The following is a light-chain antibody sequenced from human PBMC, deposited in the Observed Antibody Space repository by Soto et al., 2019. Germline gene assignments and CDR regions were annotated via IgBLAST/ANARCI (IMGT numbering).Light chain of an antibody. CDR2: GDT. CDR1: RSNIGAGYE. Sequence: QSVLTQPPSVSGAPGQRITISCTGSRSNIGAGYEVHWYQQLPGTAPKLLIYGDTNRPSGVPDRFSGSKSGTSASLAITGLQAEDEADYYCSSHGGSNPFYVFGSGTKLTVL. CDR3: SSHGGSNPFYV. V-gene: IGLV1-40*01. J-gene: IGLJ1*01.